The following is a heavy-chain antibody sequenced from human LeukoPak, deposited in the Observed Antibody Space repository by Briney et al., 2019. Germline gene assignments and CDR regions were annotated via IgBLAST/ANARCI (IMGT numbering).Heavy chain of an antibody. CDR2: ISCSGSTT. D-gene: IGHD4-11*01. V-gene: IGHV3-11*01. CDR3: AKSSTTWFDP. CDR1: GFTFSDYD. J-gene: IGHJ5*02. Sequence: GGSLRLSCAASGFTFSDYDMSWIRQAPGKGPEWISQISCSGSTTKYKDSVKGRFTMSRDNAETTLYLQMSSLRAEDTAVYYCAKSSTTWFDPWGQGTLVTVSS.